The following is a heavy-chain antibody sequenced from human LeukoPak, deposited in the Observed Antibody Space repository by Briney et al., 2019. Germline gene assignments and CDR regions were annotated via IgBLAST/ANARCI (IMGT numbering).Heavy chain of an antibody. CDR1: GFTFSSYD. Sequence: PGGSLRLSCAASGFTFSSYDMHWVRQAPGKGLEWVAVISYDGSNKYYADSVKGRVTISRDNSKNTLYLQMNSLRAEDTAVYYCARDATSGSYLPLDYWGQGTLVTVSS. CDR2: ISYDGSNK. J-gene: IGHJ4*02. D-gene: IGHD1-26*01. CDR3: ARDATSGSYLPLDY. V-gene: IGHV3-30-3*01.